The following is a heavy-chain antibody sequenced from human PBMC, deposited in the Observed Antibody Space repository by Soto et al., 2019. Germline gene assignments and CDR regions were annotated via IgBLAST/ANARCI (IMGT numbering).Heavy chain of an antibody. D-gene: IGHD1-26*01. J-gene: IGHJ5*02. CDR1: GGSIISYY. V-gene: IGHV4-59*01. Sequence: LSLTCTVSGGSIISYYWSWIRQPPGKVLEWIGYIYYSGSTNYNPSLKSRVTISVDTSKNQFSLKLSSVTAADTAVYYCARDFSGFEPWGQGTLVTVS. CDR2: IYYSGST. CDR3: ARDFSGFEP.